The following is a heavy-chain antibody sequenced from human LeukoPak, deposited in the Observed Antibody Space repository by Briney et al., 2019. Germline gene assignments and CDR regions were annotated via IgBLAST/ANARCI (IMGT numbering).Heavy chain of an antibody. J-gene: IGHJ4*02. CDR1: GGSISTYY. D-gene: IGHD5-24*01. V-gene: IGHV4-59*01. CDR2: IHYSGST. Sequence: SETLSLTCTVSGGSISTYYWTWIRQPPGKGLEWIAYIHYSGSTSYNSSLKSRVTMSVDTPNNQFSLKVSSLTAADTAVYYCARARDGYLLDSWGQGTLVTVSS. CDR3: ARARDGYLLDS.